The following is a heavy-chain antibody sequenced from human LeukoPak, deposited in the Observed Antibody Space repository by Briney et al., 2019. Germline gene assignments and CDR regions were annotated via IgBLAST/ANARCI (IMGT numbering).Heavy chain of an antibody. CDR2: ISGSGGST. CDR3: AAYYDSSGYYRTPFDY. Sequence: PGGSLRLSCAASGFTFSSYAMSWVRQAPGKGLEWVSAISGSGGSTYYADSVKGRFTISRDNSKNTLYLQMNSLRAEDTAVYYCAAYYDSSGYYRTPFDYWGQGTPVTVST. J-gene: IGHJ4*02. D-gene: IGHD3-22*01. V-gene: IGHV3-23*01. CDR1: GFTFSSYA.